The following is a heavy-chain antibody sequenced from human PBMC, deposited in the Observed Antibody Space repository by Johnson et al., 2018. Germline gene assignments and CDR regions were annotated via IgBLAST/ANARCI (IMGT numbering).Heavy chain of an antibody. CDR2: ISSSSSDI. Sequence: VQLVESGGGLVKPGGSLRLSCAASGFTLSGYSMNWIRQSPGKGLEWVSCISSSSSDIYYVDSVKGRFTTSRDNAKNTVYLQMNRLRAEDTAVYSGARDRGIAMAIFAGVWGKGTTVTVSS. CDR1: GFTLSGYS. J-gene: IGHJ6*04. V-gene: IGHV3-21*01. CDR3: ARDRGIAMAIFAGV. D-gene: IGHD6-19*01.